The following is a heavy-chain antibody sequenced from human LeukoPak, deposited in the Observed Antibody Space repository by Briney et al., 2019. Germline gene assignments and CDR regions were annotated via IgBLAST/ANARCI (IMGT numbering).Heavy chain of an antibody. CDR2: ISSNGDST. J-gene: IGHJ5*02. CDR3: AKGHDPDAYCAGDCYYSS. CDR1: GFTFNTYA. Sequence: GGSLRLSCAASGFTFNTYAMTWVRQAPGKGLEWVSGISSNGDSTYYADSVKGRFAISRDNSKNTLYLQMNSLRADDTALYYCAKGHDPDAYCAGDCYYSSWGQGSLVTVSS. V-gene: IGHV3-23*01. D-gene: IGHD2-21*02.